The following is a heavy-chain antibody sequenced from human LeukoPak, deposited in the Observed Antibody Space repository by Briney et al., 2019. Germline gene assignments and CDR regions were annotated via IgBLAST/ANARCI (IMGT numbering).Heavy chain of an antibody. CDR1: GGSISTTAYY. Sequence: SETLSLTCTVSGGSISTTAYYWGWIRHPPGKGLEWIGYIYYSGSTNYNPSLKSRVTISVDTSKNQFSLKLSSVTAADTAVYYCAREGYYYDSSGFNYWGQGTLVTVSS. CDR3: AREGYYYDSSGFNY. D-gene: IGHD3-22*01. V-gene: IGHV4-61*08. J-gene: IGHJ4*02. CDR2: IYYSGST.